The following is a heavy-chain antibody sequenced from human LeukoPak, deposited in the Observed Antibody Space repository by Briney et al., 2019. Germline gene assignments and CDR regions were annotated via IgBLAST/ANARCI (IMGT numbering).Heavy chain of an antibody. CDR2: INPNSGGT. V-gene: IGHV1-2*02. Sequence: ASVKVSFKASGYTFTGYYMHWVRQAPGQGLEWMGWINPNSGGTNYAQKFQGRVTMTRDTSISTAYMELSRLRSDDTAVYYCARVANSGSYLLPYWGQGTLVTVSS. CDR1: GYTFTGYY. CDR3: ARVANSGSYLLPY. D-gene: IGHD1-26*01. J-gene: IGHJ4*02.